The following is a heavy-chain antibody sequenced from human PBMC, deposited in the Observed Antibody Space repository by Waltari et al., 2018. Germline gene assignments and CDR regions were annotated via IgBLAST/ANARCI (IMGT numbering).Heavy chain of an antibody. V-gene: IGHV4-39*01. CDR2: IYYSGNT. Sequence: QLQLQESGPGLVKSSETLSLTSDVSGGPISSINYNWGWLRQTPGKGLEWIASIYYSGNTYYNPSLKSRVTISVDTSKNQFSLRLSSVTAADTAVYYCARTYSGDYEFWFDPWGQGTLVTVSS. CDR1: GGPISSINYN. D-gene: IGHD1-26*01. J-gene: IGHJ5*02. CDR3: ARTYSGDYEFWFDP.